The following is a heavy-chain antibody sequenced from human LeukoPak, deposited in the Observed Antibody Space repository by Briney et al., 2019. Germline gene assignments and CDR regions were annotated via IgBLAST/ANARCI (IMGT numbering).Heavy chain of an antibody. V-gene: IGHV4-59*08. Sequence: SETLSLTCTVSGGSISSYYWSWIRQPPGKGLEWIGYIYYSGSTNYNPSLKSRVTISVDTSKNQFSLKLSSVTAADTAVYYCARLSFVAGYYFDYWGQGTLVTVSS. D-gene: IGHD6-19*01. CDR1: GGSISSYY. CDR3: ARLSFVAGYYFDY. J-gene: IGHJ4*02. CDR2: IYYSGST.